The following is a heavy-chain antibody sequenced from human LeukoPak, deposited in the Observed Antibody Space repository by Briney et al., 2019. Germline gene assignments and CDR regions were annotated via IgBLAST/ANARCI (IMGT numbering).Heavy chain of an antibody. CDR3: ARLYGNYQNYFDY. Sequence: SETLSLTCTVSGGSLGSSIYYWGWIRQPPEKGLEWIGSVYYSGRTYYNPSLKSRVTISVDTSKNQFSLKLGSVTAADTAVYYCARLYGNYQNYFDYWGQGTLVTVSS. CDR1: GGSLGSSIYY. CDR2: VYYSGRT. D-gene: IGHD1-7*01. V-gene: IGHV4-39*07. J-gene: IGHJ4*02.